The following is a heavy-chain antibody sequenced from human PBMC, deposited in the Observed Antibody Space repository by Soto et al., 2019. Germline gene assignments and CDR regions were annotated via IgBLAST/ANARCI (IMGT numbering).Heavy chain of an antibody. J-gene: IGHJ5*02. CDR2: IYYSGST. Sequence: PSETLSLTCTVSGGSISSGGYYWSWIRQHPGKGLEWIGYIYYSGSTYYNPSLKGRFTISRDNAKNSLYLQMNSLRAEDTAVYYCARRLVTGRCFDPWGQGTLVTVSS. CDR3: ARRLVTGRCFDP. CDR1: GGSISSGGYY. D-gene: IGHD2-21*01. V-gene: IGHV4-31*03.